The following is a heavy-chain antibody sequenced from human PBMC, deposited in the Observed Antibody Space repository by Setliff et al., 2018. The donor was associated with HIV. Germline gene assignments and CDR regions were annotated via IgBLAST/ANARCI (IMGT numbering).Heavy chain of an antibody. Sequence: PSETLSLTCTVSGGSISSGGYYWSWIRQHPGKGLEWIGYIHYSGNTYNNPSLNSRISISVDMSKQKFSLKLSSLTAADTAVYYCARGGLGVVTSFDSWGPGTLVTVCS. CDR3: ARGGLGVVTSFDS. V-gene: IGHV4-31*03. J-gene: IGHJ4*02. CDR1: GGSISSGGYY. D-gene: IGHD3-3*01. CDR2: IHYSGNT.